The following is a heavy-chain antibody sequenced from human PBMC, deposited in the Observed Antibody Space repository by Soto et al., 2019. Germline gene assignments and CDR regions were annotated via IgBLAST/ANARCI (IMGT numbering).Heavy chain of an antibody. Sequence: QVQLQESGPGLVKPSETLSLTCTVSGGSISSYYWSWIRQPPGKGLEWIGYIYYSGSTNYNPSLKSRVTISVDTSKNQFSLKLSSVTAADTAVYYCARASASYSSSSWGYYYYYYMDVWGKGTTVTVSS. CDR2: IYYSGST. CDR1: GGSISSYY. V-gene: IGHV4-59*01. J-gene: IGHJ6*03. D-gene: IGHD6-6*01. CDR3: ARASASYSSSSWGYYYYYYMDV.